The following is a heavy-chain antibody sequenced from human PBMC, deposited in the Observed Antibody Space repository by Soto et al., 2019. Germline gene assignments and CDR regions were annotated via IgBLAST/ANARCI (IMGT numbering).Heavy chain of an antibody. CDR1: GYTFTGYY. CDR2: INPNSGGT. CDR3: ARDHSDSGPLTDAFDI. V-gene: IGHV1-2*04. D-gene: IGHD6-19*01. Sequence: GVSVKVSCKASGYTFTGYYRRWVRQAPGQGLERMGWINPNSGGTNYAQKFQGWVTMTRDTSISTAYMELSRLRSDDTAVYYCARDHSDSGPLTDAFDIWGQGTMVTVSS. J-gene: IGHJ3*02.